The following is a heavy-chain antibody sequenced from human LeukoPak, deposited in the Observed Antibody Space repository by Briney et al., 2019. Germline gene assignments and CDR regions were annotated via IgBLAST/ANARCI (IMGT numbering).Heavy chain of an antibody. CDR3: AKNLGYCSSTSCYYGNAFDI. D-gene: IGHD2-2*01. Sequence: GGSLRLSCAASGFTFSSYAMHWVRQAPGKGLEWVAVISYDGSNKYYADSVKGRFTISRDNSKNTLYLQMNSLRAEDTAVYYCAKNLGYCSSTSCYYGNAFDIWGQGTMVTVSS. V-gene: IGHV3-30-3*02. CDR1: GFTFSSYA. J-gene: IGHJ3*02. CDR2: ISYDGSNK.